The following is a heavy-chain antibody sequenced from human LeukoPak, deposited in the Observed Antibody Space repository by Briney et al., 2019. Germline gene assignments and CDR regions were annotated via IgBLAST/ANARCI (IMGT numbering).Heavy chain of an antibody. Sequence: SETLTLTCTVSGGSISSYYWSWIRQPPGKGLEWIGYIYYSGSTNYNPSLKSRVTISVDTSKNQFSLKLSSVTAADTAVYYCARLSASVTTSYYYYGMDVWGQGTTVTVSS. CDR3: ARLSASVTTSYYYYGMDV. CDR2: IYYSGST. V-gene: IGHV4-59*08. CDR1: GGSISSYY. D-gene: IGHD4-11*01. J-gene: IGHJ6*02.